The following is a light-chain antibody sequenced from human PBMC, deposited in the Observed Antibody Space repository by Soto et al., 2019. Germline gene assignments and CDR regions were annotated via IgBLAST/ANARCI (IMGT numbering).Light chain of an antibody. CDR3: QQYGSSPFP. Sequence: EVVITQSPATLSVSPGERATLSCSASQSVSSSYLAWYQQKPGQGPRLLIHGPSRRATGIPDRFSASGSGTDFTLTISRLEPEDFAVYYCQQYGSSPFPFGQGTKVDI. CDR1: QSVSSSY. V-gene: IGKV3-20*01. CDR2: GPS. J-gene: IGKJ1*01.